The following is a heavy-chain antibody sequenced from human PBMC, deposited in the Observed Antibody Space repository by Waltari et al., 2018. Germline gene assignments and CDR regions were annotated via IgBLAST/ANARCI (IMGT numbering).Heavy chain of an antibody. J-gene: IGHJ3*02. CDR1: GGTFSSXA. V-gene: IGHV1-69*05. CDR3: ARGNRXVERGAFDI. Sequence: QXXLVQSGAEVKKPGSSVKVSCKASGGTFSSXAISWVRQAPGQGLEWMGGIIPIFGTANYAQKXXXXVXITTDESTSTAYMELXSLRSEDTAVYYCARGNRXVERGAFDIWGQGTXXXXSS. CDR2: IIPIFGTA.